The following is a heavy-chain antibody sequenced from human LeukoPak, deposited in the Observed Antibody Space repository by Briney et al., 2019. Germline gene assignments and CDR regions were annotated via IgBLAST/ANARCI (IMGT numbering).Heavy chain of an antibody. CDR3: AKSIQSLWYGMDV. D-gene: IGHD5-24*01. J-gene: IGHJ6*02. CDR2: SSGSGGST. Sequence: GESLRPSCAASGFTFSSYAMSWVRQAPGKGLEWVSASSGSGGSTYYADSVKGRFTLSRDNSKNTLYLQMNSLRAEDTAIYYCAKSIQSLWYGMDVWGQGTTVTVSS. CDR1: GFTFSSYA. V-gene: IGHV3-23*01.